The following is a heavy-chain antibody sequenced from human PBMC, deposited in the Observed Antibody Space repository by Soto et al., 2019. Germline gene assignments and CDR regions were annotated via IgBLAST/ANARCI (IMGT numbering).Heavy chain of an antibody. Sequence: QLQLQESGPGLVKPSETLSLTCTVSGGSISSSSYYWGWIRQPPGKGLEWIGSIYYSGSTYYNPSLKSRVTISVDTSKNQFSLKLSSVTAADTAVYYCARQGGDLLLWFGEPLTAFDYWGQGTLVTVSS. CDR3: ARQGGDLLLWFGEPLTAFDY. CDR1: GGSISSSSYY. CDR2: IYYSGST. D-gene: IGHD3-10*01. V-gene: IGHV4-39*01. J-gene: IGHJ4*02.